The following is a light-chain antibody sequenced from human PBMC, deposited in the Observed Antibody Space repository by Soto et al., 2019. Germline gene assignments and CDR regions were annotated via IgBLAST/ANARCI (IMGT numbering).Light chain of an antibody. CDR2: GAS. V-gene: IGKV3-20*01. Sequence: EIVLTQSPGTLSLSPGERATLSCRASQSVNSNFLAWYQQKPGQTPRLLIDGASSRATGIPDRFSGSGSGTDFSLTISGLEPEDFAVYFCQQYGRSPWTFGQGTKVEI. J-gene: IGKJ1*01. CDR3: QQYGRSPWT. CDR1: QSVNSNF.